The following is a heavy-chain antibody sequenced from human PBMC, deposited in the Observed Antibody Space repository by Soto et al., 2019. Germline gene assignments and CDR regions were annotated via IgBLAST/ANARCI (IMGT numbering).Heavy chain of an antibody. J-gene: IGHJ4*02. CDR1: GGSISTYY. D-gene: IGHD6-13*01. CDR3: ARYAGSSWFDY. V-gene: IGHV4-59*01. CDR2: INYSGRT. Sequence: SDTLSLTCTVSGGSISTYYWSWIRQPPGKGLEWIGYINYSGRTNYNPSLKSRVAMSLDTSKNQFSLKLRSVTAADTALFYCARYAGSSWFDYWGQGTLVTVSS.